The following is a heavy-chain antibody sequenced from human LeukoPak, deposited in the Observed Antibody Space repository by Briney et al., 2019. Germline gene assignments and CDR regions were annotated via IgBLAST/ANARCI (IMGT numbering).Heavy chain of an antibody. Sequence: GGSLRLSCAASGFTFGDYYMSWIRQAPGKGLEWVSYISSSSSYTDYADSVKGRFTISRDNAKNSLNLQMNSLRAEDTAVYYCARGSGYSGYLDYWGQGTLVTVSS. CDR3: ARGSGYSGYLDY. CDR2: ISSSSSYT. V-gene: IGHV3-11*05. J-gene: IGHJ4*02. D-gene: IGHD5-12*01. CDR1: GFTFGDYY.